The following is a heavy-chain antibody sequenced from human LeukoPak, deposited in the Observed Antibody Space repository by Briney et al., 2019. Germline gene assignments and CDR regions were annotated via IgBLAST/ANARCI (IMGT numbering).Heavy chain of an antibody. V-gene: IGHV3-30*04. D-gene: IGHD3-9*01. CDR3: ARESQYYDILTGYWRDAFDI. Sequence: PGGSLRLSCAASGFTFSSYAMHWVRQAPGKGLGWVAVISYDGSNNYYAESVKGRFTISRDNAKNSLYLQMNSLRAEDTAVYYCARESQYYDILTGYWRDAFDIWGQGTMVTVSS. CDR2: ISYDGSNN. J-gene: IGHJ3*02. CDR1: GFTFSSYA.